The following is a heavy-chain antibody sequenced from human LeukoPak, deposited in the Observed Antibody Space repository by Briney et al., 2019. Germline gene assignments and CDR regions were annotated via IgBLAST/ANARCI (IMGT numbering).Heavy chain of an antibody. V-gene: IGHV1-69*05. CDR3: ARDNAGTMVVPNWYFDL. J-gene: IGHJ2*01. CDR2: IIPIFGTA. Sequence: HEASVKVSCKASGYTFTGYYMHWVRQAPGQGLEWMGGIIPIFGTANYAQKFQGRVTITTDESTSTAYMELSSLRSEDTAVYYCARDNAGTMVVPNWYFDLWGRGTLVTVSS. CDR1: GYTFTGYY. D-gene: IGHD4-23*01.